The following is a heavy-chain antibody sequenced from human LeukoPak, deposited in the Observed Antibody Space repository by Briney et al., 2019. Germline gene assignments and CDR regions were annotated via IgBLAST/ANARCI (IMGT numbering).Heavy chain of an antibody. V-gene: IGHV4-59*01. CDR2: IYYSGST. D-gene: IGHD3-3*01. CDR1: GGSISGYY. CDR3: ARSIGVVTNFDY. Sequence: SETLSLTCTVSGGSISGYYWSWIRQPPGKGLEWIGYIYYSGSTNYNPSLKSRVTISVDTSKNQFSLKLSSVTAADTAVYYCARSIGVVTNFDYWGQGTLVTVSS. J-gene: IGHJ4*02.